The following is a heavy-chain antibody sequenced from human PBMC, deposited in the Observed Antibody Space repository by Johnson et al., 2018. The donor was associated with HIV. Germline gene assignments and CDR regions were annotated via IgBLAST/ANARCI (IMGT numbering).Heavy chain of an antibody. J-gene: IGHJ3*02. D-gene: IGHD2-21*02. CDR1: GFTFSSYA. V-gene: IGHV3-7*01. CDR2: IKEDGSEK. CDR3: ASMVTTGGDAFDI. Sequence: VQLVESGGGVVQPGRSLRLSCAASGFTFSSYAMHWVRQAPGKGLEWVANIKEDGSEKYYVDSVRGRFTISRDNAKNSLYLQMNSLRAEDTAVYYCASMVTTGGDAFDIWGQGTMVTVSS.